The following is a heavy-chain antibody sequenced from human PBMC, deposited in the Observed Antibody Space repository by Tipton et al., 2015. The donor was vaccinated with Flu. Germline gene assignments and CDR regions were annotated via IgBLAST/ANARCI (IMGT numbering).Heavy chain of an antibody. V-gene: IGHV4-59*01. J-gene: IGHJ6*02. CDR3: ARDLVQDYRDQYFGMDV. Sequence: TLSLTCTVSGGSFSPYYWNWVRQSPGKGLEWIGYIYYRGTTGYNPSLKSRVTISVDTSKNQFSLKLTSVTAADTAVYYCARDLVQDYRDQYFGMDVWGQGTTVTVSS. D-gene: IGHD4-11*01. CDR1: GGSFSPYY. CDR2: IYYRGTT.